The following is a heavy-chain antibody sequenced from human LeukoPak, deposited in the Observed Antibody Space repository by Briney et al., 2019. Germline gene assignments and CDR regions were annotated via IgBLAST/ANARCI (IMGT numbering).Heavy chain of an antibody. CDR3: ARDLNSYGSDH. CDR2: ISSIGSTI. Sequence: GSLRLSCAASEFTFSNYEMNCVRRAPGKVRVWVSYISSIGSTIYYAGSVKGRFTISRENAKNSLYLQMNSLRAEDTAVYYCARDLNSYGSDHWGQGTLVTVSS. CDR1: EFTFSNYE. V-gene: IGHV3-48*03. J-gene: IGHJ4*02. D-gene: IGHD5-18*01.